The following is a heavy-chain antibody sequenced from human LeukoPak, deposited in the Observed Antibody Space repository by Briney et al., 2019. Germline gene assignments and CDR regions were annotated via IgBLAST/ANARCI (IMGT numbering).Heavy chain of an antibody. CDR1: GFTFNNYA. CDR3: AKVGGSYRLTGFDY. Sequence: GGSLRLSCAASGFTFNNYAMSWVRQAPGKGLEWVSAISGSGGSTYYADSVKGRFTISRDNSKNTLYLQMNSLRAEDTAVYYCAKVGGSYRLTGFDYWGQGTLVTVSS. J-gene: IGHJ4*02. D-gene: IGHD1-26*01. CDR2: ISGSGGST. V-gene: IGHV3-23*01.